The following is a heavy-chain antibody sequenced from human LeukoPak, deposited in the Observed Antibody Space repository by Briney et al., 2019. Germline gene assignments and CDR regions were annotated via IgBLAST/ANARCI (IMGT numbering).Heavy chain of an antibody. D-gene: IGHD7-27*01. J-gene: IGHJ2*01. Sequence: PSETLSLTFTVAAGSISGDYWSSVRQPPGKGLEWIGRIYTSGSTNYNPSLKSRVTMSVDTSKNQFSLKLSSVTAADTAVYYCAREASTGDYWYFDLWGRGTLVTVSS. CDR1: AGSISGDY. V-gene: IGHV4-4*07. CDR2: IYTSGST. CDR3: AREASTGDYWYFDL.